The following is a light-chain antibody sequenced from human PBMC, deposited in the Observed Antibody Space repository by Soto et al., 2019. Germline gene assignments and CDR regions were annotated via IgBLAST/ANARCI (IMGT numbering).Light chain of an antibody. CDR1: QSVTNH. CDR3: QQYEKWPPPIT. V-gene: IGKV3-15*01. Sequence: EIVLTQSPATLSLSPGERATLSCRASQSVTNHLAWYQQKPGQAPRLLIYGASTRATGISARFSGSGSGTEFTLTISSLQSEAFAVYYCQQYEKWPPPITFGQGTRLEIK. J-gene: IGKJ5*01. CDR2: GAS.